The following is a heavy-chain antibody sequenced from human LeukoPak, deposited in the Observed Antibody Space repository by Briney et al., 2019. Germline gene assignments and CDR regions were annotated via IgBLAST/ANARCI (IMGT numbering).Heavy chain of an antibody. CDR1: GFTVSSNY. J-gene: IGHJ3*02. V-gene: IGHV3-66*01. CDR2: IYSGGST. D-gene: IGHD1-7*01. Sequence: SGGSLRLSCAASGFTVSSNYMSWVRQAPGKGLEWVSVIYSGGSTYYADSVKGRFTISRDNSKNTLYLQMNSLRAEDTAVYYCAQTQGELYDAFDIWGQGTMVTVSS. CDR3: AQTQGELYDAFDI.